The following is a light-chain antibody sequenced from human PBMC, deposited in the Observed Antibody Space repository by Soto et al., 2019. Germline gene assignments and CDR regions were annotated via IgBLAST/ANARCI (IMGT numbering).Light chain of an antibody. CDR1: ENIKNW. J-gene: IGKJ1*01. CDR3: QQYDVHPKT. CDR2: DAS. V-gene: IGKV1-5*01. Sequence: DIQMTQSPSTLSASVGYRFTITCRASENIKNWLAWCQQTPGKAPKVLISDASRLETGVPSRFSGSGYGTDFTLTITSLQTDDFGTYHCQQYDVHPKTFGQGTKV.